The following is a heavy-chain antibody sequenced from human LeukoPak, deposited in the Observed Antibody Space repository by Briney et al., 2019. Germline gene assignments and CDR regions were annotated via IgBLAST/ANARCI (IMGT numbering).Heavy chain of an antibody. V-gene: IGHV4-59*11. CDR1: GGSIRSHY. Sequence: SETLSLTCTVSGGSIRSHYWSWIRQPPGKGLEWIGYIHYTGGTNSNPSLKSRVTISVDTSKNQVSLNLKSVTPEDTAVYYCARNLIPEQLVLNFWGQGTLVTVSS. CDR3: ARNLIPEQLVLNF. D-gene: IGHD6-13*01. CDR2: IHYTGGT. J-gene: IGHJ4*02.